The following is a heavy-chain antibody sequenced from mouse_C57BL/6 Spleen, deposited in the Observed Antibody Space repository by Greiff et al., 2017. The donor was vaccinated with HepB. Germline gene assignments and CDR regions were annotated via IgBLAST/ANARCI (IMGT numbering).Heavy chain of an antibody. CDR2: ISSGGSYT. Sequence: EVKLVESGGDLVKPGGSLKLSCAASGFTFSSYGMSWVRQTPDKRLEWVATISSGGSYTYYPDSVKGRFTISRDNAKNTLYLQMSSLKSEDTAMYYCARHYYGSSSMDYWGQGTSVTVSS. D-gene: IGHD1-1*01. CDR3: ARHYYGSSSMDY. CDR1: GFTFSSYG. J-gene: IGHJ4*01. V-gene: IGHV5-6*01.